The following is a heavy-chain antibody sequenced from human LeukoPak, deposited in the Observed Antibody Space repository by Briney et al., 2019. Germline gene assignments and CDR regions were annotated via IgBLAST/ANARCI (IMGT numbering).Heavy chain of an antibody. V-gene: IGHV4-38-2*01. Sequence: SETLPLTCAVSGYSLSSGYYWGWIRQPPGKGLEWIGSIYHSGSTYYNPSLKSRVTISVDTSKNQFSLKLNSVTAADTAVYYCARSSMVRGVHFDYWGQGTLVTVSS. CDR2: IYHSGST. CDR3: ARSSMVRGVHFDY. CDR1: GYSLSSGYY. D-gene: IGHD3-10*01. J-gene: IGHJ4*02.